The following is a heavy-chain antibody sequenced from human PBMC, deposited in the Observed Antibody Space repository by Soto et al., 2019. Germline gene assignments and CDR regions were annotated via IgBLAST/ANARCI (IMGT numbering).Heavy chain of an antibody. CDR3: ARGGGGTAAFDY. D-gene: IGHD1-1*01. CDR2: IYYSGST. J-gene: IGHJ4*02. Sequence: SETLSLTCTVSGGSVSSGTYYWSWIRQPPGKGLECIGYIYYSGSTNYNPSLKSRVTISVDTSKTQFSLKMNSVTAADTAVYYCARGGGGTAAFDYWGQGTLVTVS. CDR1: GGSVSSGTYY. V-gene: IGHV4-61*01.